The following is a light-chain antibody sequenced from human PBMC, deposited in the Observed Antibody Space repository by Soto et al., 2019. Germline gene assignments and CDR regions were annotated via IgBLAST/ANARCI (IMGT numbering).Light chain of an antibody. CDR2: VNSDGSH. J-gene: IGLJ3*02. V-gene: IGLV4-69*01. CDR1: SGHNSYA. Sequence: QLVLTQSPSASASLGASVKLTCTLSSGHNSYAIAWHQQQPEKGPRYLMKVNSDGSHSKGDGIPDRFSGSSSGAERYLTISSLQXEDEADYYCQTWSTDIRVFGGGTKLTVL. CDR3: QTWSTDIRV.